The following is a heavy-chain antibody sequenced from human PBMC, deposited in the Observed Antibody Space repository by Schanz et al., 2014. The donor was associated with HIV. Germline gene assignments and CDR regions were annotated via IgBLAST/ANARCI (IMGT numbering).Heavy chain of an antibody. CDR1: GFNFNNYA. D-gene: IGHD1-20*01. V-gene: IGHV3-20*04. Sequence: EVQLLESGGGLEQPGGSLRLSCAASGFNFNNYAMTWVRQAPGKGLEWVAGISWHGYTVGYADSVKGRFTISRDNGRNSLYLQMNSLRDEDTAVYYCARDYHWNWFDPWGQGTLVTVSS. CDR3: ARDYHWNWFDP. J-gene: IGHJ5*02. CDR2: ISWHGYTV.